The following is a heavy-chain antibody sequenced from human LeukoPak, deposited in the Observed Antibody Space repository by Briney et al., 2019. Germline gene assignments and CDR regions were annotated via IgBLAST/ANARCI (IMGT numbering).Heavy chain of an antibody. D-gene: IGHD6-6*01. CDR2: INPNTGGT. J-gene: IGHJ4*02. CDR3: ARRSIAAIRFDY. Sequence: GASVKVSCRASGYTFTGYFVHWVRQAPGQGLQWMGWINPNTGGTNYAQKFQGRVTMTRDTSISTAYMELSRLRSDDTAVYYCARRSIAAIRFDYWGQGTLVTVSS. CDR1: GYTFTGYF. V-gene: IGHV1-2*02.